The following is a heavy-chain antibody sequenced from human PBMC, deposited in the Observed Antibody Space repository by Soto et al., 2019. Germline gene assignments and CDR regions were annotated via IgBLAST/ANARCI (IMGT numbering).Heavy chain of an antibody. Sequence: AETLSLTCTVFGGSVSNDNYYWSWIRQPPGKGLEWIGYVYYDGSTSYNPSLKGRLTTSVDTSKNQFSLRLTSVTAADSALYYCARGNNMIRGVIAYYFDFWGQGTLVTVSS. CDR2: VYYDGST. CDR1: GGSVSNDNYY. D-gene: IGHD3-10*01. J-gene: IGHJ4*02. CDR3: ARGNNMIRGVIAYYFDF. V-gene: IGHV4-61*01.